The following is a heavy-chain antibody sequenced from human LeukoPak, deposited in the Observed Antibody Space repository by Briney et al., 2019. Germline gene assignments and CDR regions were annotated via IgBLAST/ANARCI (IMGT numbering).Heavy chain of an antibody. D-gene: IGHD3-3*01. Sequence: SETLSLTCTVSSGSISSYYWSWIRQPPGKGLEWIGYIYYSGSTNYNPSLKSRVTISVDTSKNQFSLKLSSVTAADTAVYYCARDSPHYDFWSGAPTYFDYWGQGTLVTVSS. J-gene: IGHJ4*02. CDR2: IYYSGST. CDR1: SGSISSYY. CDR3: ARDSPHYDFWSGAPTYFDY. V-gene: IGHV4-59*01.